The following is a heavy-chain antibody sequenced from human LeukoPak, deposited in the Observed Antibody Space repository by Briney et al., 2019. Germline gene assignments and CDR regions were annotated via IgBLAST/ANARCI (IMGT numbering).Heavy chain of an antibody. CDR1: GFTFSSYG. CDR2: IRYDGSNK. V-gene: IGHV3-30*02. CDR3: AKHRGYQLNWFDP. D-gene: IGHD5-18*01. Sequence: GGSLRLPCAASGFTFSSYGMHRVRQAPGKGLEWVAFIRYDGSNKYYADSVKGRFTISRDNSKNTLYLQMNSLRAEDTAVYYCAKHRGYQLNWFDPWGQGTLVTVSS. J-gene: IGHJ5*02.